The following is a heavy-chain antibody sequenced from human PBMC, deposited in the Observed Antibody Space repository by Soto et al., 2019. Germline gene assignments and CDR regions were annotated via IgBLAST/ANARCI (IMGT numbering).Heavy chain of an antibody. CDR1: EFSFRSYW. CDR2: INEDGSQK. D-gene: IGHD5-18*01. CDR3: ARVGRYGWDFDH. V-gene: IGHV3-7*01. Sequence: GGSLRLSCAASEFSFRSYWMTWVRQAPGKGLEWVALINEDGSQKYYVGSVKGRLIISRDNAKDSVYMQMDSLRAGDTAVYFCARVGRYGWDFDHWGQGTLVTVSS. J-gene: IGHJ4*02.